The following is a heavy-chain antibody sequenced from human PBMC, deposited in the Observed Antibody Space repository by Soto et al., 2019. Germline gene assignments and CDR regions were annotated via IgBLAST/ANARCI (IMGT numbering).Heavy chain of an antibody. D-gene: IGHD3-10*01. CDR1: GYTFTSYD. CDR3: ARGRGLRQRVENNWFDP. Sequence: ASVKVSCKASGYTFTSYDINWVRQATGQGLEWMGWMNPNSGNTGYAQKFQGRVTMTRNTSISTAYMELSSLRSEDTAVYYCARGRGLRQRVENNWFDPWGQGTLVTVSS. CDR2: MNPNSGNT. V-gene: IGHV1-8*01. J-gene: IGHJ5*02.